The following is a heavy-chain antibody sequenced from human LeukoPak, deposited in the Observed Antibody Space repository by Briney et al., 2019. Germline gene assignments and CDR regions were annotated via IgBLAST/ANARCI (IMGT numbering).Heavy chain of an antibody. CDR2: IEYSGGSA. CDR1: GFTLSSYE. J-gene: IGHJ5*02. Sequence: GGSLRLSCIVSGFTLSSYEMSWIRQAPGKGLEWVASIEYSGGSAYYADSVKGRFSISREDSKNTLYLQLNSLRAEDTAVYYCARDEVYGSGSYYNVGPDWFDPWGQGTLVTVSS. V-gene: IGHV3-23*01. D-gene: IGHD3-10*01. CDR3: ARDEVYGSGSYYNVGPDWFDP.